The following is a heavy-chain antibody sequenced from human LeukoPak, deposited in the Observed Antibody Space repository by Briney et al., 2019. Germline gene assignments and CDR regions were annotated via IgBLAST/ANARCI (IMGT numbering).Heavy chain of an antibody. CDR2: ISDTGGST. CDR1: AFTFGSFG. D-gene: IGHD4-11*01. V-gene: IGHV3-23*01. J-gene: IGHJ4*02. Sequence: GGSLRLSCAASAFTFGSFGMSWVRQAPGKGLEWVSAISDTGGSTFYADSVKGRFAISRDNSKNTLYLQMNSLRAEDTAIYYCAKGRIQSYMAPEYWGQGTLVTVSS. CDR3: AKGRIQSYMAPEY.